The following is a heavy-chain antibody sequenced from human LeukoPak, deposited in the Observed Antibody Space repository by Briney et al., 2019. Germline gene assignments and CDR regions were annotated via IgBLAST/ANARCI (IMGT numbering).Heavy chain of an antibody. D-gene: IGHD3-22*01. V-gene: IGHV1-2*02. CDR2: INPNSGGT. J-gene: IGHJ4*02. CDR1: GYTFTGYY. CDR3: ARGSTLRYYDSSGYYPFDY. Sequence: ASVTVSCKASGYTFTGYYMHWVRQAPGQGLEWMGWINPNSGGTNYAQKFQGRVTMTRDTSISTAYMELSRLRSDDTAVYYCARGSTLRYYDSSGYYPFDYWGQGTLVTVSS.